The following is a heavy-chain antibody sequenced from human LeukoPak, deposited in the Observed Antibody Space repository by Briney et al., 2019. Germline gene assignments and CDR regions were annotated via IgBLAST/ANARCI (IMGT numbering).Heavy chain of an antibody. J-gene: IGHJ5*02. CDR3: ARDIQTYSSGFDP. D-gene: IGHD6-25*01. V-gene: IGHV1-2*02. CDR1: GYTFTGYY. CDR2: INPNSGGT. Sequence: GGSVKVSCKASGYTFTGYYMHWVRQAPGQGLEWMGWINPNSGGTNYAQKFQGRVTMTRDTSISTAYMELSRLRSDDTAVYYCARDIQTYSSGFDPWGQGTLVTVSS.